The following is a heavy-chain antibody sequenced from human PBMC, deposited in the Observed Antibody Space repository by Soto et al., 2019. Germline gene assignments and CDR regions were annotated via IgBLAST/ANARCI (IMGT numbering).Heavy chain of an antibody. D-gene: IGHD3-3*01. CDR3: VRERDDTVFVSEIGFDY. CDR2: IIDMFGPG. CDR1: GGSFRHSA. J-gene: IGHJ4*02. V-gene: IGHV1-69*18. Sequence: QVQLVQSGPDVKEPGSSVKVSCRTSGGSFRHSAISWVRQATGQGPEWLGKIIDMFGPGTYSPKFQDRITITADESTSTAYLELKRLTSDDTATYYCVRERDDTVFVSEIGFDYWGQGTRITVCS.